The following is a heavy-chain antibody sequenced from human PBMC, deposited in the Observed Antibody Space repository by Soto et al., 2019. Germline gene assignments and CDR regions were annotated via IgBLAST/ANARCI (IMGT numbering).Heavy chain of an antibody. CDR3: AREVGATDSWFDP. V-gene: IGHV4-61*01. CDR2: IYYSGST. D-gene: IGHD1-26*01. J-gene: IGHJ5*02. Sequence: PSETLSLTCTVSGGSVSSGSYYWSWIRQPPGKGLEWIGYIYYSGSTNYNPSLKSRVTISVDTSKNQVSLKLSSVTAADTAVYYCAREVGATDSWFDPWGQGTLVTVSS. CDR1: GGSVSSGSYY.